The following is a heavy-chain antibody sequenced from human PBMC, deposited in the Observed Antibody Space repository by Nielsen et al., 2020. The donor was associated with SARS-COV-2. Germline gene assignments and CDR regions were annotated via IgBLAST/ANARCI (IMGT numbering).Heavy chain of an antibody. CDR3: ARVGPITMIPSGDR. J-gene: IGHJ5*02. V-gene: IGHV1-69*04. CDR1: GGTFSSYA. D-gene: IGHD3-22*01. CDR2: IIPILGIA. Sequence: SVKVSCKASGGTFSSYAISWVRQAPGQGLEWMGRIIPILGIANYAQKFQGRVTITADKSTSTAYMELRSLRSDDTAVYYCARVGPITMIPSGDRWGQGTLVTVSS.